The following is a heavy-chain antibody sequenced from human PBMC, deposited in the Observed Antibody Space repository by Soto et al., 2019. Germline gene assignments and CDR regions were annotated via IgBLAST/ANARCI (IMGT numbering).Heavy chain of an antibody. CDR2: MYDSGST. V-gene: IGHV4-61*01. CDR1: GGSVNSDNHY. J-gene: IGHJ6*02. Sequence: PSETLSLTCTVSGGSVNSDNHYWSWIRQPPGKGLEWIGYMYDSGSTHYKPSLKSRVTISVDTSKNQFSLKLTSVTAADTAVYYCTRQERDATAGFYGMDVWGQGTTVTVSS. CDR3: TRQERDATAGFYGMDV. D-gene: IGHD6-13*01.